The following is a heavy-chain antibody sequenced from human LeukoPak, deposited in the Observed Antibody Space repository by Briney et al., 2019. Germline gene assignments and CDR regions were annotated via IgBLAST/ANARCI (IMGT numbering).Heavy chain of an antibody. D-gene: IGHD5-12*01. CDR2: IYHSGST. Sequence: SETLSLTCTVSGGSISSGGYYWSWIRQPPGKGLEWIGYIYHSGSTYYNPSLKSRVTISVDRSKTQFSLKLSSVTAADTAVYYCARWSGYSGSRWFDPWGQGTLVTVSS. CDR3: ARWSGYSGSRWFDP. CDR1: GGSISSGGYY. J-gene: IGHJ5*02. V-gene: IGHV4-30-2*01.